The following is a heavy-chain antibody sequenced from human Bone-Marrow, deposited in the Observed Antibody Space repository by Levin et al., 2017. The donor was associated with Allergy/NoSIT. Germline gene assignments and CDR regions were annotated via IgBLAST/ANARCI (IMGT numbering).Heavy chain of an antibody. V-gene: IGHV3-13*04. D-gene: IGHD3-3*02. J-gene: IGHJ4*02. CDR1: GFTFSTYD. CDR2: IGTQSDA. CDR3: ARQIASSDSDSDHHFDY. Sequence: PGGSLRLSCAASGFTFSTYDMHWVRQASGEGLEWVAAIGTQSDAYYSDSVKGRFTISRDNAKSSLYLQMNSLRVGDTAMYYCARQIASSDSDSDHHFDYWGQGTLVTVSS.